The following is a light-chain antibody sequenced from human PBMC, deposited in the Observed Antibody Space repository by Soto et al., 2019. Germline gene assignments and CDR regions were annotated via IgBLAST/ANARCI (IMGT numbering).Light chain of an antibody. CDR3: GSYTSHTTWV. CDR1: SSDIGRYNY. V-gene: IGLV2-14*03. CDR2: EVS. J-gene: IGLJ3*02. Sequence: QSALTQPASVSGSPGQSITISCTGSSSDIGRYNYVSWYQQLPGKAPKLIIYEVSNRPSGVSDRFSGSKSGNTASLSISGLQTEDEADYYCGSYTSHTTWVFGGGTKLTVL.